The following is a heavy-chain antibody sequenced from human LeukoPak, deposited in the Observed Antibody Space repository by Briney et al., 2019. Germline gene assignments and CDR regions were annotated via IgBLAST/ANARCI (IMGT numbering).Heavy chain of an antibody. CDR2: INHSGST. Sequence: TSETLSLTCAVYGGSFSGYYWSWIRQPPGKGLEWIGEINHSGSTNYNPSLKSRVTISVDTSKNQFSLKLSSVTAADTAVYYCARGQDTAMVKNYYYYMDVWGKGTTVTVSS. V-gene: IGHV4-34*01. D-gene: IGHD5-18*01. J-gene: IGHJ6*03. CDR1: GGSFSGYY. CDR3: ARGQDTAMVKNYYYYMDV.